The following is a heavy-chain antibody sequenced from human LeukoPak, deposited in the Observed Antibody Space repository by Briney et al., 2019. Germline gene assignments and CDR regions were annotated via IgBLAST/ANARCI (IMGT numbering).Heavy chain of an antibody. CDR1: GYTFTSYG. Sequence: RASVKVSCKASGYTFTSYGISWVRQAPGQGLEWMGWISAYNGNTNYAQKLQGRVTMTTDTSTSTAYMELRSLRSDDTAVYYCARAVYGGLGDYDYFDYWGQGTLVTVSS. V-gene: IGHV1-18*01. J-gene: IGHJ4*02. CDR3: ARAVYGGLGDYDYFDY. CDR2: ISAYNGNT. D-gene: IGHD4-17*01.